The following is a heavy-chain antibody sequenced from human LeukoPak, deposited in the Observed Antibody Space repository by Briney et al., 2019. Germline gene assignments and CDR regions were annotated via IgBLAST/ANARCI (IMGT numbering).Heavy chain of an antibody. J-gene: IGHJ3*02. Sequence: SETLSLTCTVSGGSINRNFWGWIRQSPGRRLEWIGYSFYSGSTNYNPSLESRVTILVDTSKNQFSLKLRSVTAADTAMYYCAMFYGYPNHAFEIWGRGTMVTVSS. D-gene: IGHD6-25*01. CDR2: SFYSGST. CDR1: GGSINRNF. CDR3: AMFYGYPNHAFEI. V-gene: IGHV4-59*01.